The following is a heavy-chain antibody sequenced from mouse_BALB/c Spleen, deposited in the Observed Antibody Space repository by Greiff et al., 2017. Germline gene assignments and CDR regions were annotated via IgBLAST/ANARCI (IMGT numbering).Heavy chain of an antibody. CDR2: IRNKANGYTT. CDR1: GFTFTDYY. CDR3: ARDPFPYYYAMDY. J-gene: IGHJ4*01. Sequence: DVHLVESGGGLVQPGGSLRLSCATSGFTFTDYYMSWVRQPPGKALEWLGFIRNKANGYTTEYSASVKGRFTISRDNSQSILYLQMNTLRAEDSATYDCARDPFPYYYAMDYWGQGTSVTVSS. V-gene: IGHV7-3*02.